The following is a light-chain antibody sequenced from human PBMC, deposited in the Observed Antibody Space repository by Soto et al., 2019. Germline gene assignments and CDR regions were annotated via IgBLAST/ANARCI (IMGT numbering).Light chain of an antibody. J-gene: IGLJ1*01. CDR2: EVN. V-gene: IGLV2-14*01. CDR1: SSDIGAYDY. CDR3: FSFTTLSTHV. Sequence: QSALTQPASLCGSPGQSITISCTGTSSDIGAYDYVSWFQQHPGKAPKLMISEVNNRPSGVSNRFSGSKSGNTAYLTISGLQVEDEAEYFCFSFTTLSTHVFGTGTKVTGL.